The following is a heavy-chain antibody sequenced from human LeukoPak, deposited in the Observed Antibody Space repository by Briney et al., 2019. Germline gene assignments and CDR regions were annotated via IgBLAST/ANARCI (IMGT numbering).Heavy chain of an antibody. J-gene: IGHJ6*02. D-gene: IGHD2-2*01. CDR1: GYTFTSYG. V-gene: IGHV1-18*01. CDR2: ISAYNGNT. CDR3: AMGPAAAYYYYGMDV. Sequence: ASVKVSCKASGYTFTSYGISWVRQAPGQGLEWMGWISAYNGNTNYAQKFQGRVTITADESTSTAYMELSSLRSEDTAVYYCAMGPAAAYYYYGMDVWGQGTTVTVSS.